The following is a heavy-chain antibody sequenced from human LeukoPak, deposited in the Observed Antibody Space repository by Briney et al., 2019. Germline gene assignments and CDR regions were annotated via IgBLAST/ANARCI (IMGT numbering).Heavy chain of an antibody. Sequence: SETLSLTCTVSGDSINRGYWWSWVRQAPGKGLEWIGQIWHSGSTNYNPSLTTRVTISIDKSKNHFSLKLTSATAADTAVYYCATRVYGDSGPFDNWGQGILVAVSS. CDR3: ATRVYGDSGPFDN. CDR2: IWHSGST. J-gene: IGHJ4*02. V-gene: IGHV4-4*02. CDR1: GDSINRGYW. D-gene: IGHD4-17*01.